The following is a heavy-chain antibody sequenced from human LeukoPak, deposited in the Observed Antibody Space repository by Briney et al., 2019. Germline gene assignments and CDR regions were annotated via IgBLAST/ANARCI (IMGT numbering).Heavy chain of an antibody. D-gene: IGHD3-16*01. Sequence: ASVRVSCKASGYTFTGYYMHWVRQAPGEGLEWIGRIKPNSGGTNYAQKFQGRVTMTRDTSISTDYMELSRLRSDDSAVYYWYGGISYFQHGGQGTLVTVSS. V-gene: IGHV1-2*06. CDR1: GYTFTGYY. J-gene: IGHJ1*01. CDR2: IKPNSGGT. CDR3: YGGISYFQH.